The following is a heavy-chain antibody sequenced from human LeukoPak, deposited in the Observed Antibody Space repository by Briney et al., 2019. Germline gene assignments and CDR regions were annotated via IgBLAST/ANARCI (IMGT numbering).Heavy chain of an antibody. CDR1: GYTFTAYY. CDR3: ASWAVVTTLGGFDP. Sequence: GASVKVSCKASGYTFTAYYMHWVRQAPGQGLEWMGWINPNSGGTNYAQKFQGRVTMTRDTSISTAYMELSRLRSDDTAVYYCASWAVVTTLGGFDPWGQGTLVTVSS. D-gene: IGHD3-22*01. J-gene: IGHJ5*02. CDR2: INPNSGGT. V-gene: IGHV1-2*02.